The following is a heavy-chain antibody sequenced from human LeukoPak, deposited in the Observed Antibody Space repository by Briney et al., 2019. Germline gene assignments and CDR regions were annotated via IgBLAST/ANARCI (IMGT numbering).Heavy chain of an antibody. V-gene: IGHV4-31*03. Sequence: PSQTLSITCTVSGGSISSGGYYWSWIRQHPGKGLEWIGYIYYSGSTYYNPSLKSRVTISVDTSKNQFSLKLSSVTAADTAVYYCAREASIAAAGTYFDYWGQGTLVTVSS. J-gene: IGHJ4*02. D-gene: IGHD6-13*01. CDR1: GGSISSGGYY. CDR2: IYYSGST. CDR3: AREASIAAAGTYFDY.